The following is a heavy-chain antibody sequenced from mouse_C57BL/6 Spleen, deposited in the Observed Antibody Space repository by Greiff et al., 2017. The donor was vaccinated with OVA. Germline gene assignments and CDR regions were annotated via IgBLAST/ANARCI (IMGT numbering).Heavy chain of an antibody. V-gene: IGHV1-55*01. D-gene: IGHD1-1*01. CDR3: ARNYYGSTYEGFAY. J-gene: IGHJ3*01. CDR2: IYPGSGST. Sequence: QVQLQQPGAELVKPGASVKMSCKASGYTFTSYWITWVKQRPGQGLEWIGDIYPGSGSTNYNEKFKSKATLTVDTSSSTAYMQLSSLTSEDSAVYYCARNYYGSTYEGFAYWGQGTLVTVSA. CDR1: GYTFTSYW.